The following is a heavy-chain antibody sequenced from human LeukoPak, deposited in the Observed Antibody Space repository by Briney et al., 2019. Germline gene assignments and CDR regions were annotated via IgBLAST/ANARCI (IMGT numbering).Heavy chain of an antibody. J-gene: IGHJ4*02. Sequence: GSPRLSCAASGFTFSSYAMSWVRQAPGKGLEWVSAISGSGGSTYYADSVKGRFTISRDNSKNTLYLQMNSLRAEDTAVYYCAKVSLGWGGYYFDCWGQGTLVTVSS. CDR1: GFTFSSYA. CDR3: AKVSLGWGGYYFDC. CDR2: ISGSGGST. D-gene: IGHD3-16*01. V-gene: IGHV3-23*01.